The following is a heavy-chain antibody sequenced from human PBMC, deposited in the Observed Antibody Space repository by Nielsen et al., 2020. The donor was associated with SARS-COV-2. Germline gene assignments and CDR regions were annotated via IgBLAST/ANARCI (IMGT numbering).Heavy chain of an antibody. Sequence: GGSLRLSCAASGFTFNSYSMNWVRQAPGKGLEWVSSISSSSSYIYYADSVKGRFTISRDNAKNSLYLQMNSLRAEDTAVYYCAREMDYYGMDVWGQGTTVTVSS. V-gene: IGHV3-21*01. CDR2: ISSSSSYI. D-gene: IGHD2-8*01. CDR3: AREMDYYGMDV. CDR1: GFTFNSYS. J-gene: IGHJ6*02.